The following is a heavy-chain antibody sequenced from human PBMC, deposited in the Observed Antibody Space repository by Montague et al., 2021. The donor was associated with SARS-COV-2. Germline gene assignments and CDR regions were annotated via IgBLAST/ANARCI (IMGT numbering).Heavy chain of an antibody. Sequence: SETLSLTCTVSGGSISSSNYFWGWIRQPPGKGLEWIGSIYYGGSTYYNPSLKSRVTISVDTSKKHFSLKLTSVTAADTAVYYCARDGAKGFTGYEAEGGFDYWGQGTPVTVSS. J-gene: IGHJ4*02. D-gene: IGHD5-12*01. CDR2: IYYGGST. V-gene: IGHV4-39*07. CDR3: ARDGAKGFTGYEAEGGFDY. CDR1: GGSISSSNYF.